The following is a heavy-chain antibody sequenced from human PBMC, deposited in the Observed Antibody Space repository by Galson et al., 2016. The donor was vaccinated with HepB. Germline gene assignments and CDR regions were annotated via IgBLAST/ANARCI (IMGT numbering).Heavy chain of an antibody. J-gene: IGHJ3*01. CDR3: TRSTRRYCIGGTCYPIDAFDL. CDR1: GYSFTSYW. V-gene: IGHV5-51*01. Sequence: QSGAEVKKPGESLKISCKGSGYSFTSYWIGWVRQMPGKGLEWMGIIYPGDSDTTYSPSFQGQVTISADKSISTAYLQWSTLKASDTAMYYCTRSTRRYCIGGTCYPIDAFDLWGQGTMVTVSS. CDR2: IYPGDSDT. D-gene: IGHD2-15*01.